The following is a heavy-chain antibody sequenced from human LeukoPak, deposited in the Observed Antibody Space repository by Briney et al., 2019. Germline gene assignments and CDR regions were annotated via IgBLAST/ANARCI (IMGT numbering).Heavy chain of an antibody. CDR3: ARDFITAANSMDV. CDR1: GFTFSSYE. J-gene: IGHJ6*03. CDR2: ISSSGSTI. V-gene: IGHV3-48*03. D-gene: IGHD2-2*01. Sequence: GGSLRLSCAASGFTFSSYEMNWVGQAPGKGLEWVSYISSSGSTIYYVDSVKGRFTISRDNAKNSLYLQMNSLRAEDTAVYYCARDFITAANSMDVWGKGTTVTVSS.